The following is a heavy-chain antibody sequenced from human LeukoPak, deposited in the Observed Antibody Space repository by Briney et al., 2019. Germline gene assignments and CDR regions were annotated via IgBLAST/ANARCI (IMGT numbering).Heavy chain of an antibody. CDR1: GFTVSSNY. D-gene: IGHD2-21*02. CDR3: ARDPFHCGGDCYSGFS. CDR2: IYSGGST. V-gene: IGHV3-53*01. J-gene: IGHJ5*02. Sequence: PGGSLRLSCAASGFTVSSNYMSWVRQAPGKGLEWVSVIYSGGSTYYADSVKGRFTISRDNSKNTLYLQMNSLRAEDTAVYYCARDPFHCGGDCYSGFSWGQGTLVTVSS.